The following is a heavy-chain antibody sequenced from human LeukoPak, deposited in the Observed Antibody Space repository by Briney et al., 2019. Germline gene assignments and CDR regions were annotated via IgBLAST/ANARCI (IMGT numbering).Heavy chain of an antibody. CDR2: IYPGDSDT. CDR1: GYSFTSYW. D-gene: IGHD2-2*01. CDR3: ARQSSTSCYYCAFDI. J-gene: IGHJ3*02. V-gene: IGHV5-51*01. Sequence: GESLKISCKGSGYSFTSYWISWVRQMPGKGLEWMGIIYPGDSDTRYSPSFQGQVTISADKSISTAYLQWSSLKASDTAMYYCARQSSTSCYYCAFDIWGQGTMVTVSS.